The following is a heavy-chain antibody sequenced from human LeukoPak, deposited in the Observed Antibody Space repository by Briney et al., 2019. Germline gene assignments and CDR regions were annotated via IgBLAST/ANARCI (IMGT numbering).Heavy chain of an antibody. CDR3: AKVLTVYDSSGYYYFDY. V-gene: IGHV3-23*01. J-gene: IGHJ4*02. CDR2: ISGSGGST. D-gene: IGHD3-22*01. Sequence: GGSLRLSCAASGFTFSSYAMSWVRQAPGKGLEWVSAISGSGGSTYYADSVKGRFTISRDNSKNTLYLQMNSLRAEDTAVYYCAKVLTVYDSSGYYYFDYWGQGTLVTVSS. CDR1: GFTFSSYA.